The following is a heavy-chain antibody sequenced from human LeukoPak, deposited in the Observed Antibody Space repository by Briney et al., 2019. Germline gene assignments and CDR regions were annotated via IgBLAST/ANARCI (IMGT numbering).Heavy chain of an antibody. CDR2: ISSSGSTK. D-gene: IGHD3-10*02. CDR1: GFPFNSYW. CDR3: ARDRLYYVLFDY. Sequence: PGGSLILSCAASGFPFNSYWMSWVRQAPGKGLEWVSYISSSGSTKYYADSVKGRFTISRDNAKNSLYLQMNSLRAEDTAVYYCARDRLYYVLFDYWGQGTLVSVSS. J-gene: IGHJ4*02. V-gene: IGHV3-48*04.